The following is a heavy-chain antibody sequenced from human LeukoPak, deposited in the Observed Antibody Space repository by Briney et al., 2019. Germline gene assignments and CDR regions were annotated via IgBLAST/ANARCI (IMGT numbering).Heavy chain of an antibody. CDR3: ARDRTYGDYEP. J-gene: IGHJ5*02. D-gene: IGHD4-17*01. CDR2: INPNSGGT. V-gene: IGHV1-2*06. Sequence: ASVKVSCKASGYTFTGYYMHWVRQAPGQGLEWMGRINPNSGGTNYAQKFQGRVTMTRDTSISTAYMELSRLRSEDTAVYYCARDRTYGDYEPWGQGTLVTVSS. CDR1: GYTFTGYY.